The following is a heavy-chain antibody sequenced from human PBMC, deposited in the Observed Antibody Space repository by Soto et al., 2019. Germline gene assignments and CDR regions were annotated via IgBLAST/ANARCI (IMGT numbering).Heavy chain of an antibody. CDR3: ASPSYGSGNFY. V-gene: IGHV1-3*01. D-gene: IGHD3-10*01. Sequence: QVQLVQSGAEVKKPGASVKVFCKASGYTFSNYLLHWVRQAPGQRLEWMGWINAGNGNTKYSQKFQGRVTLTRDTSASTAYMELSGLRSEDTAVYYCASPSYGSGNFYWGQGTLVTVSS. CDR1: GYTFSNYL. J-gene: IGHJ4*02. CDR2: INAGNGNT.